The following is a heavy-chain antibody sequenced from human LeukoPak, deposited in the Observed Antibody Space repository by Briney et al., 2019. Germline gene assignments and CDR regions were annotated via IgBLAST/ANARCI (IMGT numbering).Heavy chain of an antibody. V-gene: IGHV3-23*01. CDR2: ISVGGDT. Sequence: RPGGSLRLSCAASRFTFSNYAMSWVCQAPGKGLEWVSAISVGGDTYYADSVRGRFTISRDSSKSTLYLQMNSLRAEDTAIYYCAKDRAPITVFGVAPTASFDYWGQGTLVTVSS. J-gene: IGHJ4*02. CDR1: RFTFSNYA. D-gene: IGHD3-3*01. CDR3: AKDRAPITVFGVAPTASFDY.